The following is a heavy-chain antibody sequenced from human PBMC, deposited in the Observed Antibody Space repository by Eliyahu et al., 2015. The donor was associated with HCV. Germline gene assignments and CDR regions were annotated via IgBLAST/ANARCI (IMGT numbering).Heavy chain of an antibody. CDR1: GFTFSSYA. CDR3: ARTIKVGELSFDY. V-gene: IGHV3-30-3*01. J-gene: IGHJ4*02. CDR2: FLFDGSNE. Sequence: QVQLVESGGGVVQPGRSLRLSCAASGFTFSSYAMHWVRQAPGKGLEWVALFLFDGSNEYYADSVKGRFTISRDNSKNTLYLQMNSLRGEDTAVYHCARTIKVGELSFDYWGQGTLVTVSS. D-gene: IGHD5-24*01.